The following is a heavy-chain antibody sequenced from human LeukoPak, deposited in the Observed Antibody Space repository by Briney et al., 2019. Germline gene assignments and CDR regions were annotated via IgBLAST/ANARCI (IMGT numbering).Heavy chain of an antibody. CDR2: VYYSGST. Sequence: SETLSLTCTVSGGSISSHYWSWIRQFPGKGLEWIGNVYYSGSTNYNPSLKSRVTISVDTSKNQFSLKLSSVTAADTAVYYCARMGYSYGNWFDPWGQGTLVTVSS. CDR3: ARMGYSYGNWFDP. V-gene: IGHV4-59*08. D-gene: IGHD5-18*01. CDR1: GGSISSHY. J-gene: IGHJ5*02.